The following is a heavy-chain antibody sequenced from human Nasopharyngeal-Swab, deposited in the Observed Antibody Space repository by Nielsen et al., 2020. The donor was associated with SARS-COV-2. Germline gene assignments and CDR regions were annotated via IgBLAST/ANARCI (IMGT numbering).Heavy chain of an antibody. J-gene: IGHJ6*02. CDR1: GFTFSGYA. V-gene: IGHV3-23*01. Sequence: GESLKISCAASGFTFSGYAMSWVRQAPGKGLEWVSGIGGSGGSTYYADSVKGRFTISRDNSKNTLYLQMNSLRAEDTAVYYCARDPMITFGGVIVADYYYYGMDVWGQGTTVTVSS. D-gene: IGHD3-16*02. CDR3: ARDPMITFGGVIVADYYYYGMDV. CDR2: IGGSGGST.